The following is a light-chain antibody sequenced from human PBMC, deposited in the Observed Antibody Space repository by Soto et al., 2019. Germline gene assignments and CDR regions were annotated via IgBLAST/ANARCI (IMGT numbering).Light chain of an antibody. CDR2: DVS. CDR1: ISDVGGYDY. J-gene: IGLJ1*01. V-gene: IGLV2-14*01. CDR3: SSYTTSSTYV. Sequence: QSVLTQPASVSGSPGQSITISCTGTISDVGGYDYVSWYQQHPGNAPKLMIYDVSNRPSGVSNRFSGSKSGNTASLTISGLQADDEADYYCSSYTTSSTYVFGTGTKLTV.